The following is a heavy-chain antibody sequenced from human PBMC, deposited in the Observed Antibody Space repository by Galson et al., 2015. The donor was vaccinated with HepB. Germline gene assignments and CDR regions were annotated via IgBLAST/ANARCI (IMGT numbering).Heavy chain of an antibody. Sequence: SVKVSCKASGYTFTSYYMHWVRQAPGQGLEWMGIINPSGGSTSYAQKLQGGVTMTRDTSTSTVYMELSSLRSEDTAVYYCARETVVPAADDAFDIWGQGTMVTVSS. CDR1: GYTFTSYY. J-gene: IGHJ3*02. CDR3: ARETVVPAADDAFDI. CDR2: INPSGGST. V-gene: IGHV1-46*04. D-gene: IGHD2-2*01.